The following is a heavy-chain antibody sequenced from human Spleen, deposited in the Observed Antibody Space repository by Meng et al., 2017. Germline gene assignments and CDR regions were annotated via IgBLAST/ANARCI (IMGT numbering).Heavy chain of an antibody. D-gene: IGHD5-12*01. Sequence: GESLMISCAASGFTFSNYLMSWVRQAPGKGLECVANIQQEGSEKYYVNSVKCRFTISRDNAKNSLYLQMNSLRAEDTAVYYCARQGGYSGYVFDYWGQGTLVTVSS. CDR1: GFTFSNYL. J-gene: IGHJ4*02. CDR3: ARQGGYSGYVFDY. CDR2: IQQEGSEK. V-gene: IGHV3-7*01.